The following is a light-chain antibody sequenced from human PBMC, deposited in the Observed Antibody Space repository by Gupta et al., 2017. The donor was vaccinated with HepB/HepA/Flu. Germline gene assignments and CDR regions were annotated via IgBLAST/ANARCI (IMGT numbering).Light chain of an antibody. CDR1: HSISSY. J-gene: IGKJ2*01. CDR2: AAS. Sequence: IQVTQSPSSLSAVVGDRVTITCRASHSISSYLNWYKQKPGKAPNLLIFAASNLQSGAPSRFSGGGYGTDFTLTISSLQPEDVATYYCQQSHSLLQTFGHGTKVEIK. CDR3: QQSHSLLQT. V-gene: IGKV1-39*01.